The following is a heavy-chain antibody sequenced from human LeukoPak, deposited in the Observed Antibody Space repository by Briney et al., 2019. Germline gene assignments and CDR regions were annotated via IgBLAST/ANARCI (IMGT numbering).Heavy chain of an antibody. CDR3: AKDRHSTSLCFFDY. D-gene: IGHD6-13*01. V-gene: IGHV3-23*01. CDR1: GFTFSSCA. CDR2: ISGSGVAT. J-gene: IGHJ4*02. Sequence: GGSLRLSCAASGFTFSSCAMSWVRQAPGKGLEWVSDISGSGVATYYADSVKGRFSISRDNSKNTLYLQMNSLTAEDTAVYYCAKDRHSTSLCFFDYWGQGTLVTVSS.